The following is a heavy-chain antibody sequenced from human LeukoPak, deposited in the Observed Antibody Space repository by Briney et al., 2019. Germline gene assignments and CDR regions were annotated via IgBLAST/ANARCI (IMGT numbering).Heavy chain of an antibody. CDR3: AKDGLTSKWELIREPNY. D-gene: IGHD1-26*01. CDR2: IRYDESNK. V-gene: IGHV3-30*02. CDR1: GFTFSNYG. J-gene: IGHJ4*02. Sequence: GGSLRLSCAASGFTFSNYGMHWVRQAPGKGLEWVAFIRYDESNKYYADSVKGRFTISRDNPKNTLYLQVNSLRAEDTAVYYCAKDGLTSKWELIREPNYWGQGTLVTVSS.